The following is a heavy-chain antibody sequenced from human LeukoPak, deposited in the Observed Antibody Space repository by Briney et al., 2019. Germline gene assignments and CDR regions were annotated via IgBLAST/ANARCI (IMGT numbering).Heavy chain of an antibody. CDR2: IYHSGMS. J-gene: IGHJ4*02. CDR1: GYSISSGYY. V-gene: IGHV4-38-2*02. D-gene: IGHD6-6*01. Sequence: SETLSLTCTVSGYSISSGYYWGWIRQPPGKGLEWIGSIYHSGMSFYNPSLKSRVTISVDTSKNQFSLKLSSVTAADTAVYYCARVIAARRGDFEYRGQGTLVTVSS. CDR3: ARVIAARRGDFEY.